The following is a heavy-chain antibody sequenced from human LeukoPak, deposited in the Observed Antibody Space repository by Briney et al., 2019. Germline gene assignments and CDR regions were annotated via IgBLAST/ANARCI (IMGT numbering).Heavy chain of an antibody. Sequence: ASVKVSCKASGYTFTDYYIHWVRQAPGQGLEWMGWVNPSGVTNYAQKFQGRVTMTRDTSITTAYMELSRLRSDDTAVYYCARQKSFDNWGQGALVTVSS. J-gene: IGHJ4*02. CDR3: ARQKSFDN. CDR1: GYTFTDYY. V-gene: IGHV1-2*02. CDR2: VNPSGVT.